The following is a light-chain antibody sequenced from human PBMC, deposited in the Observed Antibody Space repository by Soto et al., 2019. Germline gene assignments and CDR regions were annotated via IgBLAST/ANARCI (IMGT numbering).Light chain of an antibody. CDR2: GAS. J-gene: IGKJ5*01. CDR3: RQYNNWPIT. V-gene: IGKV3-15*01. CDR1: QGVSTR. Sequence: EIALRQSPVTLSVSPGERATLSCRASQGVSTRLAWYQQKPGQAPRLLIYGASTRVTGTPDRFSGSGSGTEFTLTISSLQSEDFAVYYCRQYNNWPITFGQGTRLEIK.